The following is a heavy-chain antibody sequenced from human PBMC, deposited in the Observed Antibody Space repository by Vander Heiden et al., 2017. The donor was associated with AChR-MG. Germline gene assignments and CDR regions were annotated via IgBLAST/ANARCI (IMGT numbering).Heavy chain of an antibody. CDR2: IIPIFGTA. Sequence: QVQLVQSGAEVKKPGSSVKVSCTASGGTFTSYAISWVRQAPGQGLEWMGGIIPIFGTANYAQKFQGRVTITADKSTSTAYMELSSLRSEDTAVYYCARESRFYGVNNWFDPWGQGTLVTVSS. J-gene: IGHJ5*02. CDR1: GGTFTSYA. CDR3: ARESRFYGVNNWFDP. V-gene: IGHV1-69*06. D-gene: IGHD4-17*01.